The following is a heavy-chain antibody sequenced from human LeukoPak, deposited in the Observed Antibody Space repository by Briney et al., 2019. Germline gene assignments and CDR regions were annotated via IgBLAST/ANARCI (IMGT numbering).Heavy chain of an antibody. CDR1: GYTFTSYY. D-gene: IGHD6-13*01. CDR3: ARVKPIAAAGPWQHYFDY. CDR2: INPSGGST. V-gene: IGHV1-46*01. J-gene: IGHJ4*02. Sequence: GASAKVSCKASGYTFTSYYMHWVRQAPGQGLEWMGIINPSGGSTSYAQKFQGRVTMTRDMSTSTVYMELSSLRSEDTAVYYCARVKPIAAAGPWQHYFDYWGQGTLLTVSS.